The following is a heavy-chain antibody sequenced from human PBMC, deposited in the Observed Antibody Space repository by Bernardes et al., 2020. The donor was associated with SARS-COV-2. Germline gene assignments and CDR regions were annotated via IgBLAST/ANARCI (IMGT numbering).Heavy chain of an antibody. CDR2: IGST. Sequence: SETLSLTCTVSGGSISTSGYYWDWIRQPPGKGLEWIGSIGSTYYNPSLKSRVTISVDTSKNQFSLKLSSVTAADTAVYYCARRRAGSGFADLGQATLVTVSS. V-gene: IGHV4-39*01. J-gene: IGHJ4*02. D-gene: IGHD3-10*01. CDR3: ARRRAGSGFAD. CDR1: GGSISTSGYY.